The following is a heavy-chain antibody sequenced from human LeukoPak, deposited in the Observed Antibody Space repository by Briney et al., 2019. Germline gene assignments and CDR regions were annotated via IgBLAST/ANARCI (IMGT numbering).Heavy chain of an antibody. V-gene: IGHV3-66*02. CDR1: GITLSNYG. D-gene: IGHD4-17*01. J-gene: IGHJ1*01. CDR2: LFSDRRT. CDR3: AKDVVIGASYDYGDYIPLPH. Sequence: GGSLRLSCAVSGITLSNYGMSWVRQAPGKGLEWVAILFSDRRTFYADTVKGRFTVSRDDSKNTLYLQMNSLRPDDTAVYYCAKDVVIGASYDYGDYIPLPHWGQGTLVTVSS.